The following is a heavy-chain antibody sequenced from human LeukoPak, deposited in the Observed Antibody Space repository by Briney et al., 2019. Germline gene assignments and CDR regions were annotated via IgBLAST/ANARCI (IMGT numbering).Heavy chain of an antibody. CDR1: GYTLTELS. CDR3: ARETIVSSSLDY. CDR2: ISYDGSNK. V-gene: IGHV3-30-3*01. Sequence: SCKVSGYTLTELSMHWVRQAPGKGLKWVAVISYDGSNKYYIDSVKGRATISRDNSKNTLYLQMNSLRAEDTAVFYCARETIVSSSLDYWGQGTLVTVSS. D-gene: IGHD3-16*02. J-gene: IGHJ4*02.